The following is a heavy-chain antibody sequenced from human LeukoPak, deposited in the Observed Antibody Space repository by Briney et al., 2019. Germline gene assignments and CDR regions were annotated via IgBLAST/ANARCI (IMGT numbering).Heavy chain of an antibody. CDR1: GFTFSSYS. CDR3: AKVYPGSFLV. Sequence: SGGSPRLSCAASGFTFSSYSMHWVRQAPGKGLEWVAFIRYDGSNKYYADSVKGRFTISRDNSKNTLYLQMNSLRAEDTAVYYCAKVYPGSFLVWGQGTLVTVSS. D-gene: IGHD3-10*01. CDR2: IRYDGSNK. J-gene: IGHJ4*02. V-gene: IGHV3-30*02.